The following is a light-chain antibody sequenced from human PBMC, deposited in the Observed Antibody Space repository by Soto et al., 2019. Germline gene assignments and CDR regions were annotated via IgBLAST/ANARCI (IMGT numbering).Light chain of an antibody. CDR2: GAS. CDR1: QNVSSN. CDR3: QQTYSTPGT. J-gene: IGKJ1*01. Sequence: EIVMTQSPSTLSVSPGERATLFCKTGQNVSSNLTWYQQKTGQAPRLLIYGASTRATDIPARFSGSGSGTDFTLTISSLHSEDFATYYCQQTYSTPGTFGRGTKVDIK. V-gene: IGKV3-15*01.